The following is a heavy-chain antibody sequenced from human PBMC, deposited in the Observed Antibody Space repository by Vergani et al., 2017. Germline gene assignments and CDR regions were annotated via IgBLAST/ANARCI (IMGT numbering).Heavy chain of an antibody. V-gene: IGHV1-69*01. CDR2: IIPIFGTA. J-gene: IGHJ6*03. CDR1: GGTFSSYA. Sequence: QVQLVQSGAEVKKPGSSVKVSCKASGGTFSSYAISWVRQAPGQGLEGMGGIIPIFGTANYAQKFQGRVTITADESTSTAYMELSSLRSQDTAVYYCARRIVVPAANYYYYYYMDVWGKGTTVTVSS. CDR3: ARRIVVPAANYYYYYYMDV. D-gene: IGHD2-2*01.